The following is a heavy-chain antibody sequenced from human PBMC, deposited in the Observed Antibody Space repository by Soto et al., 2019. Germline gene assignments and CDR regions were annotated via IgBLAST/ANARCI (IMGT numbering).Heavy chain of an antibody. CDR1: GFTFSSYG. V-gene: IGHV3-30*18. CDR2: ISYDGSNK. D-gene: IGHD3-22*01. CDR3: AKGRFDYYDSSGYSFDY. J-gene: IGHJ4*02. Sequence: QVQLVESGEGVVQPGRSLRLSCVASGFTFSSYGMHWVRQAPGKGLEWVAVISYDGSNKYYADSVKGRFTISRDNSKNTLYLQMNSLRAEDTAVYYCAKGRFDYYDSSGYSFDYWGQGTLVTVSS.